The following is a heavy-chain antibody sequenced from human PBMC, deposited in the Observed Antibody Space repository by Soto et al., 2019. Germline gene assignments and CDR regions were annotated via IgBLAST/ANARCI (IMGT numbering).Heavy chain of an antibody. V-gene: IGHV1-8*01. CDR2: MSPNSGNT. CDR1: GYTFTSYD. J-gene: IGHJ5*02. Sequence: VSVQVSCKASGYTFTSYDINWVRQATGQGLEWMGWMSPNSGNTGYAQNFQGRVTMTRNTSISTAYKELSSLRSEDTAVYYWARGYTSSWYGWFDPWGQGTLVTVSS. CDR3: ARGYTSSWYGWFDP. D-gene: IGHD6-13*01.